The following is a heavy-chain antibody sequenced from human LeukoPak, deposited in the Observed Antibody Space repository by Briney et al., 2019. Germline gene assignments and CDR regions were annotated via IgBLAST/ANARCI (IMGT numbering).Heavy chain of an antibody. V-gene: IGHV3-30*02. CDR2: IVYDGSDE. D-gene: IGHD3-16*01. J-gene: IGHJ4*02. CDR3: VERDAVGLDY. CDR1: GFTFKSAW. Sequence: GGSLRLSCAASGFTFKSAWMTWVRQAPGKGLQWVALIVYDGSDEHYADSVRGRFTISRDNSKNTLYLQMNSLRAEDTAVYYCVERDAVGLDYWGQGTLVTVSS.